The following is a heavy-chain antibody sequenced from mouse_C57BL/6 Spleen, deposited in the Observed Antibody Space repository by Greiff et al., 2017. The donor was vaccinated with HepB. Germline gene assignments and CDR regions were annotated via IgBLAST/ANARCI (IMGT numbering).Heavy chain of an antibody. J-gene: IGHJ3*01. CDR2: IYPGDGDT. CDR1: GYAFSSSW. Sequence: VQLQQSGPELVKPGASVKISCKASGYAFSSSWMNWVKQRPGKGLEWIGRIYPGDGDTNYNGKFKGKATLTADKSSSTAYMQLSSLTSEDSAVYFCARRGEIKEAYWGQGTLVTVSA. V-gene: IGHV1-82*01. D-gene: IGHD1-3*01. CDR3: ARRGEIKEAY.